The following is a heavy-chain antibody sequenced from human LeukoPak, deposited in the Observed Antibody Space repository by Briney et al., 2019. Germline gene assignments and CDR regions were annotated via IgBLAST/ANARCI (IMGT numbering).Heavy chain of an antibody. CDR2: IKQDGDEK. CDR3: ARDVDANY. Sequence: GGSLRLSCAASGFSFSSYWMTWVRQAPGKGLEWVANIKQDGDEKYYVDSVKGRFTISRDNAKNSLSLQMNSLRAEDTALYYCARDVDANYWGQGTLVTVSS. D-gene: IGHD5-12*01. CDR1: GFSFSSYW. V-gene: IGHV3-7*01. J-gene: IGHJ4*02.